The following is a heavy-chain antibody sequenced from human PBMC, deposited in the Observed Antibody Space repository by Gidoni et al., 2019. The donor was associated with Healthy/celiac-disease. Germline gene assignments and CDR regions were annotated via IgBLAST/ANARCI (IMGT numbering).Heavy chain of an antibody. Sequence: QVQLQQWGAGLLKPSETLSLTCAVYGGSFSGYYWSWIRQPPGKGLEWIGEINHSGSTNYNPSLKSRVTISVDTSKNQFSLKLSSVTAADTAVYYCARGGGIAVAGAFFDYWGQGTLVTVSS. J-gene: IGHJ4*02. D-gene: IGHD6-19*01. CDR1: GGSFSGYY. CDR2: INHSGST. V-gene: IGHV4-34*01. CDR3: ARGGGIAVAGAFFDY.